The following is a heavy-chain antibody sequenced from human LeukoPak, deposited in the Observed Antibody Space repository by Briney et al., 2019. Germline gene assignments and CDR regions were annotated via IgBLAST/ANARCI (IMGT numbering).Heavy chain of an antibody. J-gene: IGHJ4*02. V-gene: IGHV4-39*07. CDR2: INHSGST. Sequence: SETLSLTCTVSGDSISSSSYYWSWIRQPPGKGLEWIGEINHSGSTNYNPSLKSRVTISVDTSKNQFSLKLSSVTAADTAVYYCARASFWSGYYSGYWGQGTLVTVSS. D-gene: IGHD3-3*01. CDR1: GDSISSSSYY. CDR3: ARASFWSGYYSGY.